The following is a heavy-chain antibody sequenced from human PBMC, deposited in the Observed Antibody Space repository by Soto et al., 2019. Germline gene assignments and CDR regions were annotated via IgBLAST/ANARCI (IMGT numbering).Heavy chain of an antibody. D-gene: IGHD5-12*01. CDR2: MHYSGRT. Sequence: SETLSLTCTVSGGSVSIGNYHVSWIRQTPGKGLDWIGYMHYSGRTTYNPYLKSRVTISVDTSKNQFSLKLTSVTAADTAVYYCARGKNSGYDSPPDYWGQGIQVTVSS. J-gene: IGHJ4*02. CDR3: ARGKNSGYDSPPDY. V-gene: IGHV4-61*01. CDR1: GGSVSIGNYH.